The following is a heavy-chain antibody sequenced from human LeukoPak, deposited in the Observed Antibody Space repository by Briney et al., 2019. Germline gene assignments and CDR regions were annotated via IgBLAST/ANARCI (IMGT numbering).Heavy chain of an antibody. CDR3: ARESGIAAALDL. D-gene: IGHD6-13*01. CDR1: GFTFSSYA. J-gene: IGHJ5*02. CDR2: ISYDGSNK. Sequence: GGSLRLSCAASGFTFSSYAMHWVRQAPGKGLEWVAVISYDGSNKYYADSVKGRFTISRDNSKNTLYLQMNSLRAEDTAVYYCARESGIAAALDLWGQGTLVAVSS. V-gene: IGHV3-30-3*01.